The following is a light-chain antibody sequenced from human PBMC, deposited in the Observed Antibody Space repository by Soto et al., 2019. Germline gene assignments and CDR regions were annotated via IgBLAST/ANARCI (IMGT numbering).Light chain of an antibody. CDR2: EVY. J-gene: IGLJ2*01. V-gene: IGLV2-23*02. CDR3: CSYAGRSTWI. Sequence: QSVLTQPASVSGSPGQSITISCTGTNSDVGNYNFVSWYQQYPGQAPRPMIYEVYKRPSGVSNRFSGSKSGNTASLAISGLQAEDEADCYCCSYAGRSTWIFGGGTKVTVL. CDR1: NSDVGNYNF.